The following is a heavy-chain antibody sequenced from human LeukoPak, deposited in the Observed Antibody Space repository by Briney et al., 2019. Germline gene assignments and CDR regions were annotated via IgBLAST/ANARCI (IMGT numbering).Heavy chain of an antibody. Sequence: SQTLSLTCAISGDSVSTYSAAWAWIRQSPSRGLEWLGRTYYRSKWYNDYAVYVNSRLTISPDTSKNRVSLQLNSVTPEDTAVYYCARWDHERRTFDYWGQGTLVTVSS. V-gene: IGHV6-1*01. CDR1: GDSVSTYSAA. J-gene: IGHJ4*02. CDR3: ARWDHERRTFDY. D-gene: IGHD1-14*01. CDR2: TYYRSKWYN.